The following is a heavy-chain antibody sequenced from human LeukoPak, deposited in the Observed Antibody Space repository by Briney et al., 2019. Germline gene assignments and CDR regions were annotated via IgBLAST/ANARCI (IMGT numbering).Heavy chain of an antibody. D-gene: IGHD6-13*01. CDR3: ARVLEAAAFDN. CDR2: IKQDGSEK. J-gene: IGHJ4*02. CDR1: GFTFSSYW. V-gene: IGHV3-7*01. Sequence: GGSLRLSCAASGFTFSSYWMTWVRQAPGKGLEWVANIKQDGSEKYYVDSVKGRFTISRDNAKNSLYLQMNSLRAEDTAVYYCARVLEAAAFDNWGQGTLVTVSS.